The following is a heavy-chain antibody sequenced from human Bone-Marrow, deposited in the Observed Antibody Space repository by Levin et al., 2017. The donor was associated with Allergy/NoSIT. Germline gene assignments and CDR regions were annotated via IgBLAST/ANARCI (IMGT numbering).Heavy chain of an antibody. CDR2: ISYDGSNK. CDR1: GFTFSSYG. J-gene: IGHJ6*02. Sequence: GGSLRLSCAASGFTFSSYGMHWVRQAPGKGLEWVAVISYDGSNKYYADSVKGRFTISRDNSKNTLYLQMNSLRAEDTAVYYCAKDLYDFWSGGMDVWGQGTTVTVSS. D-gene: IGHD3-3*01. V-gene: IGHV3-30*18. CDR3: AKDLYDFWSGGMDV.